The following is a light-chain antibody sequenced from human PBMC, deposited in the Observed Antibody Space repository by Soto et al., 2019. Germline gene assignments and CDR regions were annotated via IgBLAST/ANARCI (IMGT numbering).Light chain of an antibody. J-gene: IGKJ4*01. CDR2: GAS. Sequence: EIVLTQSPGTLSLSPGERDTLSCRASQSVSSGSLAWYQQKPGQAPRLLIYGASSRATGIPDRFSGSGSGTDFTLTINRLEPEDFVVYYCQQYGSSPGLTFGGGTKVDIK. V-gene: IGKV3-20*01. CDR1: QSVSSGS. CDR3: QQYGSSPGLT.